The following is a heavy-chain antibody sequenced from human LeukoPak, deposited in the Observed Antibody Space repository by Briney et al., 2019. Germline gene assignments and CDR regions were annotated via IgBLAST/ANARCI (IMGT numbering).Heavy chain of an antibody. V-gene: IGHV4-59*01. CDR3: ASGGLDTAMDLFDY. J-gene: IGHJ4*02. CDR2: IYYSGST. Sequence: SETLSLTCTVSGGSISSYYWSWIRQPPGKGLEWIGYIYYSGSTNYNPSLKSRVTISVDTSKNQFSLKLSSVTAADTAVYYCASGGLDTAMDLFDYWGQGTLVTVSS. D-gene: IGHD5-18*01. CDR1: GGSISSYY.